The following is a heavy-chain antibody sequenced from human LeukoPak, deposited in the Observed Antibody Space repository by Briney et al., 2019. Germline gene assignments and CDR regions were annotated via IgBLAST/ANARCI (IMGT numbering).Heavy chain of an antibody. J-gene: IGHJ4*02. Sequence: GGSLRLSCAASGFTFSIYAMSWVRQAPGKGLEWVSYISGSGVSTYYADSVKGHFTISRDNSKNTLYLQMNTLRAEDTAVYYCAKNNDLDYWGQGTLVTVSS. D-gene: IGHD1-1*01. CDR2: ISGSGVST. CDR1: GFTFSIYA. CDR3: AKNNDLDY. V-gene: IGHV3-23*01.